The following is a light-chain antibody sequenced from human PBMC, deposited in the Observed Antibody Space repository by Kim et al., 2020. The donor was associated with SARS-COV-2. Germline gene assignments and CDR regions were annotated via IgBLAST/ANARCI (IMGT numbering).Light chain of an antibody. CDR3: QQYYSYPYT. J-gene: IGKJ2*01. CDR2: SAS. CDR1: QTISNS. Sequence: SASTGDRVTITCRASQTISNSLAWYQQKPGKAPNLLIYSASTLQSGVPSRFSGSGSGTDFTLTISCLQSEDFANYYCQQYYSYPYTFGQGTKLEI. V-gene: IGKV1-8*01.